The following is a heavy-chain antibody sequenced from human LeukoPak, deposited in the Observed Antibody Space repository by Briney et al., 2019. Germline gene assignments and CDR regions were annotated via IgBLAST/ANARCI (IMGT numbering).Heavy chain of an antibody. CDR3: AADPKYYDILTSYYAFDI. CDR1: VFTFTTSA. J-gene: IGHJ3*02. CDR2: IVVGSGNT. D-gene: IGHD3-9*01. Sequence: SVKVSCSASVFTFTTSAVQWVRQARGQRLEWIGWIVVGSGNTNYAHKFQERVTITRDMSTSTAYMELSSLRSEDTAVYYCAADPKYYDILTSYYAFDIWGQGTMVTVSS. V-gene: IGHV1-58*01.